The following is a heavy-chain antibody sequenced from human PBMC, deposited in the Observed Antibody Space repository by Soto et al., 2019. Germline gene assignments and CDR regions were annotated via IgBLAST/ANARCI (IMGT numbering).Heavy chain of an antibody. V-gene: IGHV1-69*04. Sequence: VASVKVSCKASGGTFSSYTISWVRQAPGQGLEWMGRIIPILGIANYAQKFQGRVTITADKSTSTAYMELSSLRSEDTAVYYCARDHLSRSPDYWGQGTLVTVSS. D-gene: IGHD6-6*01. CDR3: ARDHLSRSPDY. CDR1: GGTFSSYT. J-gene: IGHJ4*02. CDR2: IIPILGIA.